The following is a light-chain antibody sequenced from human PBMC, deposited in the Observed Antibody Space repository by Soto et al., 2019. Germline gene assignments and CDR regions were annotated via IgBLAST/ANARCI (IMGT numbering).Light chain of an antibody. J-gene: IGKJ4*01. V-gene: IGKV3-15*01. CDR3: QHYTNWPLT. CDR1: HSVSSR. CDR2: GAS. Sequence: IVMTHSPATLSVSPGERVTLSCRASHSVSSRLAWYQEKPGQAPRLLIYGASTRATGLPARFSGSGSGTEFTLTISSLQSEDFAVYYCQHYTNWPLTFGGGTRVDI.